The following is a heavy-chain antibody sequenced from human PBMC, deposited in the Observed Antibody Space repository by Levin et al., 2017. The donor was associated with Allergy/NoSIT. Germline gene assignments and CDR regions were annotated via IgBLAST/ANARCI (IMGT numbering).Heavy chain of an antibody. CDR2: ISYSGST. CDR1: GGSISSYY. D-gene: IGHD6-19*01. J-gene: IGHJ4*02. CDR3: AGLGSAH. V-gene: IGHV4-59*08. Sequence: SETLSLTCTVSGGSISSYYWSWIRQPPGKGLEWIGYISYSGSTDYNPSLKSRVTISVDTSKNQFSLKLSSVTAADTAVYYCAGLGSAHWGQGTLVTVSS.